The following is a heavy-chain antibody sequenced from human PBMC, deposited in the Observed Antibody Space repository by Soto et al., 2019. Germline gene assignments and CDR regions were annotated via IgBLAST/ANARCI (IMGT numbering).Heavy chain of an antibody. CDR3: ASRAGRDFDY. CDR1: GFTFSDYY. CDR2: ISNSGTAM. V-gene: IGHV3-11*01. Sequence: PGGSLRLSCAASGFTFSDYYMTWIRQAPGKGLEWVSYISNSGTAMYYADSVKGRFTISRDNAKNSLYLQMNSLRAEDTAVYYCASRAGRDFDYWGQGTLVTVSS. J-gene: IGHJ4*02.